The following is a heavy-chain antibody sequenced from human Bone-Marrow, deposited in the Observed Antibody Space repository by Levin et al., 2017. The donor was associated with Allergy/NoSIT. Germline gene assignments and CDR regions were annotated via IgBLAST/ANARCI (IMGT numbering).Heavy chain of an antibody. V-gene: IGHV1-2*02. D-gene: IGHD3-10*01. CDR2: INPNSGGT. J-gene: IGHJ5*02. CDR3: ARGPGSGSYYKADL. Sequence: GESLKISCKASGFAFSGDYIHWVRRAPGQGLEYLGCINPNSGGTDIAPKFEGRVTLTRDTSFSTAYMELGRLTYDDTAIYYCARGPGSGSYYKADLWGQGTLITVSA. CDR1: GFAFSGDY.